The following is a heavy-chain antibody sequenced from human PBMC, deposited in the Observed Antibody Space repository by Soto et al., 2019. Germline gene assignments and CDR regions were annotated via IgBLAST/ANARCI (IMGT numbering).Heavy chain of an antibody. V-gene: IGHV4-39*01. CDR2: IYYSGST. J-gene: IGHJ5*02. D-gene: IGHD6-25*01. CDR1: GGSISSSSYY. CDR3: ARHCLLNSSAPGIRYNWFDP. Sequence: SATLSLTCTVSGGSISSSSYYWGWIRQPPGKGMDWIGSIYYSGSTYYNPSLKSRVTISVDTSKNQFSLKLSSVTAADTAVYYCARHCLLNSSAPGIRYNWFDPWGQGTLVTVSS.